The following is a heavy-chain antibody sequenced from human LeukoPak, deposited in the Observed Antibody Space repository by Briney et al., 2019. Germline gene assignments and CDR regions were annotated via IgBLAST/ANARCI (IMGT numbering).Heavy chain of an antibody. CDR3: ARVGYCSSTSCYAGALDY. CDR2: IYHSGST. CDR1: GYSISSGYY. V-gene: IGHV4-38-2*01. Sequence: SETLSLTCAVSGYSISSGYYWGLIRPPPGKVLEWSGSIYHSGSTYYNPSLKSRVTISVDTSKNQFSLKLSSVTAADTAVYYCARVGYCSSTSCYAGALDYWGQGTLVTVSS. J-gene: IGHJ4*02. D-gene: IGHD2-2*03.